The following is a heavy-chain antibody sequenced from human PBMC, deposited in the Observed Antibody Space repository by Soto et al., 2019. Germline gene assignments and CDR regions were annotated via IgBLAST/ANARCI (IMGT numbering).Heavy chain of an antibody. V-gene: IGHV3-9*01. CDR2: ISWNSGSI. CDR1: GFTFDDYA. CDR3: AKAPGATMVRGGPNWFDP. D-gene: IGHD3-10*01. J-gene: IGHJ5*02. Sequence: EVQLVESGGGLVQPGRSLRLSCAASGFTFDDYAMHWVRQAPGKGLEWVSGISWNSGSIGYADSVKGRFTISRDNAKNSLCLQMNSLRAEDTALYYCAKAPGATMVRGGPNWFDPWGQGTLVTVSS.